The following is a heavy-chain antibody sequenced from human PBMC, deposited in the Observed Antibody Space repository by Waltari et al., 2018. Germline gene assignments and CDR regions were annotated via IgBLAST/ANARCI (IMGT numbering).Heavy chain of an antibody. CDR2: TSPMINKG. V-gene: IGHV1-69*02. Sequence: QVQLVQSGSEVKKPGSSVTVACKASGGTFTNYIFNWVRQAPGQGPQWMGRTSPMINKGSTAQTFQGRVIITADISTTTAYLEMSGLRSDDTAVYYCAKSRATMVVESSFDLCGQGTLVTVSP. CDR1: GGTFTNYI. CDR3: AKSRATMVVESSFDL. J-gene: IGHJ4*02. D-gene: IGHD3-22*01.